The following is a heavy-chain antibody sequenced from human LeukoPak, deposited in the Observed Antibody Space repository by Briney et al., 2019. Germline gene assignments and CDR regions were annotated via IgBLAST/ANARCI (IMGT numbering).Heavy chain of an antibody. D-gene: IGHD2/OR15-2a*01. V-gene: IGHV4-61*02. J-gene: IGHJ6*03. CDR2: IYTSGST. CDR1: GDSISSGTYY. Sequence: SETLSLTCTVSGDSISSGTYYWIWIRQPAGKGLEWIGRIYTSGSTNYNPSLKSRVTISVDTSKNQFSLKLSSVTAADTAVYYCARDRGGDFLFHYYYYYMDVWGKGTTVTVSS. CDR3: ARDRGGDFLFHYYYYYMDV.